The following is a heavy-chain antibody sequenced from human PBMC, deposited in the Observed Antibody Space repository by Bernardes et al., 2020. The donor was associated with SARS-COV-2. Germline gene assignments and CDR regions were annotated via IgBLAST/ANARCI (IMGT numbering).Heavy chain of an antibody. CDR1: GFPFTNYW. CDR2: ISGDGSAA. CDR3: GRYISGSYQYYYYGMDV. J-gene: IGHJ6*02. D-gene: IGHD3-10*01. Sequence: GGSLSLSCVSSGFPFTNYWMNLVRQAPGKGLVWVSRISGDGSAASYADSVRGRFTMSRDNSRNTVYLHMNSLRPEDTAVYYCGRYISGSYQYYYYGMDVWGQGTTVTVSS. V-gene: IGHV3-74*03.